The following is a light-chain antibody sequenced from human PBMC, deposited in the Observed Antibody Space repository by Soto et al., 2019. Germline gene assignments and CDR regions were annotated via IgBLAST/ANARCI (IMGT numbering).Light chain of an antibody. CDR3: QESYNIHT. V-gene: IGKV1-39*01. CDR2: GTS. Sequence: DIQMTQSPSSLSASVGDRVTITCRASQSIANFLNWYQQKPGKAPKLVIYGTSTLQSGVPSRFSGSGSGTDFTLTISSLQLEDFATYYCQESYNIHTFGQGTKVDIK. CDR1: QSIANF. J-gene: IGKJ2*01.